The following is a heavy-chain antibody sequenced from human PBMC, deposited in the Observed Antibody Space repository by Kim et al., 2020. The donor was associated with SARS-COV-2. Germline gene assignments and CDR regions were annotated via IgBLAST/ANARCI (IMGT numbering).Heavy chain of an antibody. J-gene: IGHJ4*02. CDR3: ARGEKMATIYLGY. D-gene: IGHD5-12*01. Sequence: SETLSLTCAVYGGSFSGYYWSWIRQPPGKGLEWIGEINHSGSTNYNPSLKSRVTISVDTSKNQFSLKLSSVTAADTAVYYCARGEKMATIYLGYWGQGTLVTVSS. CDR2: INHSGST. V-gene: IGHV4-34*01. CDR1: GGSFSGYY.